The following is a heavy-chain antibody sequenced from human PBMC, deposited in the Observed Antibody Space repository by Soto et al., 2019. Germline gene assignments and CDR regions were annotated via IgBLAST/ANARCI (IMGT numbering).Heavy chain of an antibody. Sequence: QVQLVQSGVEVKKPGASVKVSCKASGYTFTSYGISWVRQAPGQGLEWMGWTNPYNGNTNYAQKLQGRVTMTTDTSTSPAYMELRSLRSDDTAVYYCTRDPVGGNWFDPWGQGTLVTVSS. CDR2: TNPYNGNT. CDR3: TRDPVGGNWFDP. D-gene: IGHD1-26*01. J-gene: IGHJ5*02. V-gene: IGHV1-18*01. CDR1: GYTFTSYG.